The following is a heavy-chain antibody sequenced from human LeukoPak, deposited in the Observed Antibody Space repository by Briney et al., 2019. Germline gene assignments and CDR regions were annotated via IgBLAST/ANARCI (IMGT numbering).Heavy chain of an antibody. CDR1: GYTFTSYG. V-gene: IGHV1-18*01. CDR2: ISAYNGNT. D-gene: IGHD3-22*01. CDR3: ARDDDSSGYYGLFDY. J-gene: IGHJ4*02. Sequence: ASVKVSCKASGYTFTSYGISWVRQAPGQGLEWMGWISAYNGNTNYAQRLQGRVTMTTDTSTSTAYMELRSLRSDDTAVYYCARDDDSSGYYGLFDYWGQGTLVTVSS.